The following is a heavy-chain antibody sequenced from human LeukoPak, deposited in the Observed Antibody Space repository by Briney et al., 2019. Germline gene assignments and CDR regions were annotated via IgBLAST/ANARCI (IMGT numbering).Heavy chain of an antibody. J-gene: IGHJ3*02. V-gene: IGHV1-2*02. D-gene: IGHD3-22*01. Sequence: ASVKVSCKASGYTFTGYYMHWVRQAPGQGLEWMGWINPNSGGTNYAQKLQGRVTMTTDTSTSTAYMELRSLRSDDTAVYYCARDMAPYYYDSSGYYYGAFDIWGQGTMVTVSS. CDR2: INPNSGGT. CDR1: GYTFTGYY. CDR3: ARDMAPYYYDSSGYYYGAFDI.